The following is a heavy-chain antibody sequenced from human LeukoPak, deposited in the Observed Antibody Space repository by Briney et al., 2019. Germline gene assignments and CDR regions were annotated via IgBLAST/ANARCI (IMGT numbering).Heavy chain of an antibody. D-gene: IGHD3-22*01. V-gene: IGHV4-39*02. Sequence: SETLSLTCTVSGGSISSSSYYWGWIRQPPGKGLGWIGSIYYSGSTYYNPSLKSRVTISVDTSKNQFSLKLSSVTAAGTAVYYCAREPVHYYDSSGYYYGEDYWGQGTLVTVSS. CDR1: GGSISSSSYY. CDR3: AREPVHYYDSSGYYYGEDY. CDR2: IYYSGST. J-gene: IGHJ4*02.